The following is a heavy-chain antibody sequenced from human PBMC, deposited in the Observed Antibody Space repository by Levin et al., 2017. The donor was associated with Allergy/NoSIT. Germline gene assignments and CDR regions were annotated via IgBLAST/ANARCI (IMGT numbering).Heavy chain of an antibody. V-gene: IGHV4-59*01. CDR1: GGSISSYY. CDR2: VYYSGST. J-gene: IGHJ6*02. Sequence: PSETLSLTCTVSGGSISSYYWSWIRQPPGKGLEWIGYVYYSGSTNYNPSLKSRVTISVDTSKNQFSLKLSPVTAADTAVYYCARVRGDGYNIYYYYGMDVWGQGTTVTVSS. CDR3: ARVRGDGYNIYYYYGMDV. D-gene: IGHD5-24*01.